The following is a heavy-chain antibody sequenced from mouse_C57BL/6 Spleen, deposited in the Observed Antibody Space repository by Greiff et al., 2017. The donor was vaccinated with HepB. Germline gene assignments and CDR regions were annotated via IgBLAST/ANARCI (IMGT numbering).Heavy chain of an antibody. J-gene: IGHJ3*01. CDR3: AREALITATGKGFAY. CDR2: IYPRSGNT. Sequence: QVQLQQSGAELARPGASVKLSCKASGYTFTSYGISWVKQRTGQGLEWIGEIYPRSGNTYYNEKFKGKATLTADKSSSTAYMELRSLTSEDSAVYDCAREALITATGKGFAYWGQGTLVTVSA. D-gene: IGHD1-1*01. V-gene: IGHV1-81*01. CDR1: GYTFTSYG.